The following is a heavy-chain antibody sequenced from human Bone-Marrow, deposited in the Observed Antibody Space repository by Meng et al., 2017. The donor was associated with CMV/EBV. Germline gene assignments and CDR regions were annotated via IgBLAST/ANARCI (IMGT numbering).Heavy chain of an antibody. CDR1: GFTCSNAW. J-gene: IGHJ4*01. CDR2: IKSKTDGGTT. V-gene: IGHV3-15*01. CDR3: TTDKTTVVPHWFY. Sequence: GESLKISCAASGFTCSNAWMSWVRQAPGKGLEWVGRIKSKTDGGTTDYAAPVKGRFTISRDDSKNTLYLQMNSLKTEDTAVYSCTTDKTTVVPHWFYWVQGTLVTVSS. D-gene: IGHD4-23*01.